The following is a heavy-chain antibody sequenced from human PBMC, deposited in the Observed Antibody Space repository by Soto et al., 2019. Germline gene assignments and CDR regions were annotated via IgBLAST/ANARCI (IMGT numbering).Heavy chain of an antibody. D-gene: IGHD3-22*01. Sequence: TLSLTCTVSGGSISSGDYYWSWIRQPPGKGLEWIGYIYYSGSTYYNPSLKSRVTISVDTSKNQFSLKLSSVTAADTAVYYCARATSDYYDSSGYPPEFDYWGQGTLVTVSS. CDR1: GGSISSGDYY. V-gene: IGHV4-30-4*01. J-gene: IGHJ4*02. CDR2: IYYSGST. CDR3: ARATSDYYDSSGYPPEFDY.